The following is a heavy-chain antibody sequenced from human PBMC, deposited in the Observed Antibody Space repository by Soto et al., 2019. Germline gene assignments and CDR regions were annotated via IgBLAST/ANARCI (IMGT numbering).Heavy chain of an antibody. CDR1: GYTFTSYG. D-gene: IGHD2-21*02. Sequence: QVQLVQSGAEVKKPGSSVKVSCKASGYTFTSYGISWVRQAPGQGLEWMGWISAYNGNTNYAQKLQGRVTMTTDTSTCTAYMELRSLRSDDTAVYYCAISTGAYCGGDCYSDWFDPWGQGTLVTVSS. J-gene: IGHJ5*02. CDR2: ISAYNGNT. V-gene: IGHV1-18*01. CDR3: AISTGAYCGGDCYSDWFDP.